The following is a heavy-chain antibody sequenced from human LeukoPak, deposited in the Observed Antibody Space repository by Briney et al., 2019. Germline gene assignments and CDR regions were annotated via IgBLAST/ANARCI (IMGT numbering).Heavy chain of an antibody. CDR1: GYTFTSYG. V-gene: IGHV1-18*01. D-gene: IGHD3-9*01. CDR3: ARETQLRYFDSLPNYYYYYGMDV. CDR2: ISAYNGNT. J-gene: IGHJ6*02. Sequence: ASVKVSCKASGYTFTSYGISWVRQAPGQGLEWMGWISAYNGNTNYAQKLQGRVTMTTDTSTSTAYMELRSLRSDDTAVYYCARETQLRYFDSLPNYYYYYGMDVWGQGTTVTVSS.